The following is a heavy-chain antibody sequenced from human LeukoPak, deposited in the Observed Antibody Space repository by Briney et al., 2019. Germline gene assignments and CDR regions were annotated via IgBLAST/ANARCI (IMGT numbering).Heavy chain of an antibody. J-gene: IGHJ4*02. D-gene: IGHD3-22*01. CDR2: IIPIFGTA. V-gene: IGHV1-69*13. CDR3: ARDVISGYRPSTAYFDY. CDR1: GGTFSSYA. Sequence: SVKVSCKASGGTFSSYAISWVRQAPGQGLEWMGGIIPIFGTANYAQKFQGRVTIAADESTSTAYMELSSLRSEDTAVYYCARDVISGYRPSTAYFDYWGQGTLVTVSS.